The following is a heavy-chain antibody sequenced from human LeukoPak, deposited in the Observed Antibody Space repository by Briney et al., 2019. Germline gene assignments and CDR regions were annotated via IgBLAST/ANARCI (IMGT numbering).Heavy chain of an antibody. Sequence: GGSLRLSCAASGFTVSSNHMTWIRQAPGKGLEWVSIIYSGGTTYYADSVKGRFTISRDNFKNTLYLQMNSLRAEDTGVYYCARDVYRGYSWYAFDFWGQGTLVTVSS. J-gene: IGHJ4*02. CDR3: ARDVYRGYSWYAFDF. D-gene: IGHD6-13*01. CDR1: GFTVSSNH. CDR2: IYSGGTT. V-gene: IGHV3-53*01.